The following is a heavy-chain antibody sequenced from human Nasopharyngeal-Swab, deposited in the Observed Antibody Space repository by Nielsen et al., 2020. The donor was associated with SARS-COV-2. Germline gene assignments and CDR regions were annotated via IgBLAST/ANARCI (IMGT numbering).Heavy chain of an antibody. J-gene: IGHJ6*02. V-gene: IGHV3-23*01. D-gene: IGHD3-3*01. CDR3: ARDGLDYDFWSAYFMDV. CDR2: ISGSGDTT. Sequence: GGSLRLSCEASGFTFSSYAMSWVRQAPGKGLEWVSIISGSGDTTYYADSVNDRFTISRDNSKNTLYLQMNSLRAEDTAVYYCARDGLDYDFWSAYFMDVWGQGTTVTVSS. CDR1: GFTFSSYA.